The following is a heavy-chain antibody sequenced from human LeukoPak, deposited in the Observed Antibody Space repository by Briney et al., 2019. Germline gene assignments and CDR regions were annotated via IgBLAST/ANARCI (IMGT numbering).Heavy chain of an antibody. CDR1: GFTFSGYG. D-gene: IGHD2-8*01. CDR2: IWYDGSNK. CDR3: AREGVRDAFDI. V-gene: IGHV3-33*01. J-gene: IGHJ3*02. Sequence: PGRSLRLSCAASGFTFSGYGMHWVRQAPGKGLEWVAVIWYDGSNKYYADSVKGRFTISRDNSKNTLYLQMNSLRAEDTAVYYCAREGVRDAFDIWGQGTMVTVSS.